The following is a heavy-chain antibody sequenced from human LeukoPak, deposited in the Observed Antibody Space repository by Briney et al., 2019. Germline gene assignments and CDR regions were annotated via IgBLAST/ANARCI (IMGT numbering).Heavy chain of an antibody. V-gene: IGHV3-11*04. J-gene: IGHJ4*02. CDR2: IGRSGTTI. Sequence: GGSLRLSCAASGFTFSDYYMSWIRQAPGKGLEWVSYIGRSGTTIHYADSVKGRFTSSWDNAKNSLYLQMNSLRAEDTAVYYCARDSRIAVAGRASRPHGYWGQGTLVTVSS. CDR1: GFTFSDYY. CDR3: ARDSRIAVAGRASRPHGY. D-gene: IGHD6-19*01.